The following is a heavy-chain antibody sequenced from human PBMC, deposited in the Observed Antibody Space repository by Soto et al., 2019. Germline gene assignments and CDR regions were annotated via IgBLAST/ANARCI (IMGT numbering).Heavy chain of an antibody. J-gene: IGHJ4*02. Sequence: GGSLRLSCAASGFIFNNYWMHWVRQVPGKGLTWVSRIQSDGSSIDYADSVKGRFTISRDNAKNSLYLQMNSLRAEDTAVYYCARYYYDSSGYYPLWGQGTLVTVSS. V-gene: IGHV3-74*01. CDR3: ARYYYDSSGYYPL. CDR1: GFIFNNYW. CDR2: IQSDGSSI. D-gene: IGHD3-22*01.